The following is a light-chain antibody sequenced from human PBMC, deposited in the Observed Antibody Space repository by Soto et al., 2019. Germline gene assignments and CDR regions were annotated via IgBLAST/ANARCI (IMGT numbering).Light chain of an antibody. CDR3: QQYDSYSWT. CDR2: KAS. Sequence: DIQITQSPSTLSASVGDRVTITCRASQSISSWLAWYQQKPGKAPNLLIYKASSLESGVPSRFSGSGSGTEFSLTISSLQPDDIATYYCQQYDSYSWTFGQGTKVDIK. CDR1: QSISSW. J-gene: IGKJ1*01. V-gene: IGKV1-5*03.